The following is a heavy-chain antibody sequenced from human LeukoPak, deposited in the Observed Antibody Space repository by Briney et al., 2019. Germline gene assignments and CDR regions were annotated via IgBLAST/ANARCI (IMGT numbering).Heavy chain of an antibody. Sequence: SENLSLNCNVSGGSINSGSFYWSWIRQPAGKGLEWIGRIYSGGHTNYNPSLKSRVTVSADTSKNQFSLNLSSVTAADTAVYYCARSRGFSYGFNFDYWGQGTLVTVSS. CDR1: GGSINSGSFY. D-gene: IGHD5-18*01. CDR2: IYSGGHT. CDR3: ARSRGFSYGFNFDY. V-gene: IGHV4-61*02. J-gene: IGHJ4*02.